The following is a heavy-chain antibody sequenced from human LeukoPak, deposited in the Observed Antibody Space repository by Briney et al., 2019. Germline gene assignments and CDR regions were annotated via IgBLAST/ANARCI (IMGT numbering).Heavy chain of an antibody. CDR2: IKLDGSEK. J-gene: IGHJ4*02. CDR3: AKESLRVVPSATFDY. D-gene: IGHD2-2*01. CDR1: GYTFTSYY. V-gene: IGHV3-7*03. Sequence: ASVKVSCKASGYTFTSYYMHWVRQAPGQGLEWVAHIKLDGSEKYYVDSVRGRFTISRDNAKNTLYLQMHSLRAEDTAVYYCAKESLRVVPSATFDYWGQGTLVTVSS.